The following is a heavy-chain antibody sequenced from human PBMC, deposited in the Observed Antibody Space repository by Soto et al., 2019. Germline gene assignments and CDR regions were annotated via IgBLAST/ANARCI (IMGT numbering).Heavy chain of an antibody. CDR2: IAYTGIT. CDR1: GGPIRSYY. V-gene: IGHV4-59*01. CDR3: AREGFSGYEALDY. Sequence: QVHLQESGPGLLKPSETLSLTCGVSGGPIRSYYLSCVRQAPGQGLEWIAYIAYTGITGYNPALRIRVTISGDTSQNLVSLKMTSVTAADTAVYYCAREGFSGYEALDYWGQGILVTVSS. D-gene: IGHD5-12*01. J-gene: IGHJ4*02.